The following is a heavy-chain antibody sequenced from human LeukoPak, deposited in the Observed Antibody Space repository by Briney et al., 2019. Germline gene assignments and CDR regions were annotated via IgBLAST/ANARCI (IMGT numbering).Heavy chain of an antibody. V-gene: IGHV5-51*01. CDR3: ARHGGGYCRTGSCYLFDP. Sequence: GESLKISCKTSGYNFTTYWIGWVRQMPGKGLEWMGVIYPYDSDTRYSPSFEGQVTISADKSISTAYLQWNSLQTSDSAMYYCARHGGGYCRTGSCYLFDPWGQGTLVTVSS. D-gene: IGHD2-2*01. CDR2: IYPYDSDT. J-gene: IGHJ5*02. CDR1: GYNFTTYW.